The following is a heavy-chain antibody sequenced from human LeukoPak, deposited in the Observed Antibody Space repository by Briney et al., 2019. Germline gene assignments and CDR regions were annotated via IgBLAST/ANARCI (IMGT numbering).Heavy chain of an antibody. CDR3: ARGRNSGWYRYSDY. V-gene: IGHV1-2*02. J-gene: IGHJ4*02. CDR2: INPNSGGT. CDR1: GYTFTGYY. D-gene: IGHD6-19*01. Sequence: ASVKVSCKASGYTFTGYYMHWVRQAPGQGLEWMGWINPNSGGTNYAQKFQGRVTMTRNTSISTAYMELSSLRSEDTAVYYCARGRNSGWYRYSDYWGQGTLVTVSS.